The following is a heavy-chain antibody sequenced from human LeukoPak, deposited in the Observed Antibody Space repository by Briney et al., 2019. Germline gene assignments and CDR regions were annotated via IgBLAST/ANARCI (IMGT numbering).Heavy chain of an antibody. CDR1: GGTFSSYA. D-gene: IGHD3-3*01. J-gene: IGHJ4*02. Sequence: SVKVSCKASGGTFSSYAISWVRQAPGQGLEWMGRIIPIFGTANYAQKFQGRVTITTDESTSTACMELSSLRSEDTAVYYCASNYDFWSGSYYFDYWGQGTLVTVSS. CDR2: IIPIFGTA. V-gene: IGHV1-69*05. CDR3: ASNYDFWSGSYYFDY.